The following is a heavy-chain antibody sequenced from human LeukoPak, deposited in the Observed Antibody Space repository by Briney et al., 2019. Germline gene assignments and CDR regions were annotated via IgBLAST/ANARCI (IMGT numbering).Heavy chain of an antibody. CDR1: GFTFSDYY. D-gene: IGHD3-3*01. V-gene: IGHV3-11*01. Sequence: GGSLTLSCAASGFTFSDYYMSWIRQAPGKGLEWVSHISSSGSTIYYADSVKGRFTISRDNAKNSLYLRMNSLRAEDTAVYYCARTCDIWSGYYEIDYWGQGTLVTVPT. CDR3: ARTCDIWSGYYEIDY. CDR2: ISSSGSTI. J-gene: IGHJ4*02.